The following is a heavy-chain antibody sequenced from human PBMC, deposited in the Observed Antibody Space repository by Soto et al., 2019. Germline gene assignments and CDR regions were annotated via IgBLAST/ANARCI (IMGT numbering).Heavy chain of an antibody. CDR2: INAGNGNT. J-gene: IGHJ4*02. CDR3: ARGPGGPDGPGDY. Sequence: QVHLVQSGAEVKKPGASVKVSCKASGYTFTSYAIHWVRQAPGQRREWMGWINAGNGNTKYSQKFQGRVTITRDTSASTAYMELSSLGSEDTAVIYCARGPGGPDGPGDYWGQGTLVTVSS. CDR1: GYTFTSYA. D-gene: IGHD2-15*01. V-gene: IGHV1-3*01.